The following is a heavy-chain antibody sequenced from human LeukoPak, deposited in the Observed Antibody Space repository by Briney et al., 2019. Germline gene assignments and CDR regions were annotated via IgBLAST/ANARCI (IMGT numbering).Heavy chain of an antibody. J-gene: IGHJ5*02. CDR2: IRADNGNT. Sequence: ASVKVSCKASGYTFTSYGISWVRQAPGQGLEWMGWIRADNGNTNYAQKLQGRVTMTTDTSTSTAYMELRSLRSDDTAVYYCARDQGNPYYYGSGSQNWFDPWGQGTLVTVSS. D-gene: IGHD3-10*01. CDR3: ARDQGNPYYYGSGSQNWFDP. V-gene: IGHV1-18*01. CDR1: GYTFTSYG.